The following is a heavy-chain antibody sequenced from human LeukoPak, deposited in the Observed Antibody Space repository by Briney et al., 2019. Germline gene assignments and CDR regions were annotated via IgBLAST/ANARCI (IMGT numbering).Heavy chain of an antibody. CDR3: ARPYEGSYYFDL. CDR2: IWYDESHQ. D-gene: IGHD3-10*01. Sequence: QSGRSLRLSCAASGFTFSRYGMHWVRQAPGKGLEWVALIWYDESHQYYADSVKGRFTISRDNSKNTLHLQMDSLRAEDTAVYYCARPYEGSYYFDLWGQGTLVTVSS. CDR1: GFTFSRYG. V-gene: IGHV3-33*01. J-gene: IGHJ4*02.